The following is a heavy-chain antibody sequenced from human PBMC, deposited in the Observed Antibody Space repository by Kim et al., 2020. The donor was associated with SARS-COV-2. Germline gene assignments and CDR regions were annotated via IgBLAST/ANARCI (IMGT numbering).Heavy chain of an antibody. D-gene: IGHD3-10*01. CDR3: ARAIDYGSGSYYSSYYYYGMDV. V-gene: IGHV1-69*13. Sequence: SVKVSCKASGGTFSSYAISWVRQAPGQGLEWMGGIIPIFGTANYAQKFQGRVTITADESTSTAYMELSSLRSEDTAVYYCARAIDYGSGSYYSSYYYYGMDVWGQGTTVTVSS. J-gene: IGHJ6*02. CDR1: GGTFSSYA. CDR2: IIPIFGTA.